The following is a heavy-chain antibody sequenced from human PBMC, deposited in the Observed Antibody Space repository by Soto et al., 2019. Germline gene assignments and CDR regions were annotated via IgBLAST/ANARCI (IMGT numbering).Heavy chain of an antibody. J-gene: IGHJ4*02. V-gene: IGHV4-59*01. CDR3: ARVADADSSGYSLYFEY. Sequence: SETLSLTCTFSVGSISSYYWSWIRHPPGKGLEWIGYIYYSGSTNYNPSLKSRVTISVDTSKNQFSLKLSSVTAADTAVYYCARVADADSSGYSLYFEYWGQGTLVIGSS. D-gene: IGHD3-22*01. CDR1: VGSISSYY. CDR2: IYYSGST.